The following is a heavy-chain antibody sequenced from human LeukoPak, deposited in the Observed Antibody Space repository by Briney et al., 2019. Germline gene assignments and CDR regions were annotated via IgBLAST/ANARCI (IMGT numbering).Heavy chain of an antibody. CDR3: AREMATITHDAFDI. D-gene: IGHD5-24*01. V-gene: IGHV3-11*06. CDR2: ISSSSSST. J-gene: IGHJ3*02. CDR1: GFTFSDYY. Sequence: PGGSLRLSCVASGFTFSDYYMSWIRQAPGKGLEWISYISSSSSSTNYADSVKGRFTISRDNPKNSLYLLMNSLRAEDTAVYYCAREMATITHDAFDIWGQGTMVTVSS.